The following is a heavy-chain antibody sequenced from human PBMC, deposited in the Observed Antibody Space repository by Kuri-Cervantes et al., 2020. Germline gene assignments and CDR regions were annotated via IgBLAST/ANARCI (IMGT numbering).Heavy chain of an antibody. CDR1: GFTFSSYG. V-gene: IGHV3-30*19. J-gene: IGHJ4*01. CDR2: IAFDGSPK. D-gene: IGHD4/OR15-4a*01. Sequence: GESLKISCAASGFTFSSYGIHWVRRAPGKGLEWLAVIAFDGSPKYYADSLMGRFTVSRDNSKNIVFLQMNRLTTDDTAVYYCAKALGYGDPRDHWGHGTLVTVSS. CDR3: AKALGYGDPRDH.